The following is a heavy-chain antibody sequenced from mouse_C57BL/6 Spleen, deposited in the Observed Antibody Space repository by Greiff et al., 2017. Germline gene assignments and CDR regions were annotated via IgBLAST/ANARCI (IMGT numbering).Heavy chain of an antibody. D-gene: IGHD1-1*01. V-gene: IGHV14-3*01. CDR1: GFNIKNTY. CDR2: IDPANGNT. J-gene: IGHJ1*03. Sequence: VQLQQSVAELVRPGASVKLSCTASGFNIKNTYMHWVKQTPEQGLEWIGRIDPANGNTKYAPKFQGQATITADTSSNTAYLQLSSLTSEDTAIYYCAPYYYGSSYGYFDVWGTGTTVTVSS. CDR3: APYYYGSSYGYFDV.